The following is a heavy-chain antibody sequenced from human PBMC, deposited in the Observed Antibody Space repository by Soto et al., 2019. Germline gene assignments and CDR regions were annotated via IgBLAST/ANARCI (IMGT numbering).Heavy chain of an antibody. CDR1: GFTFSSYG. CDR3: ARDKMTTVTTEYYFDY. J-gene: IGHJ4*02. D-gene: IGHD4-17*01. CDR2: IWYDGSNK. Sequence: GGSLRLSCAASGFTFSSYGMHWVRQAPGKGLEWVAVIWYDGSNKYYADSVKGRFTISRDNSKNTLYLQMNSLRAEDTAVYYCARDKMTTVTTEYYFDYWGQGTLVTVSS. V-gene: IGHV3-33*01.